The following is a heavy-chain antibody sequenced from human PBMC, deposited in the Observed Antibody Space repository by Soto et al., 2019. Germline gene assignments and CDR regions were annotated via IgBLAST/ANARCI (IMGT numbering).Heavy chain of an antibody. J-gene: IGHJ4*02. CDR3: AWSYSSSPPGY. Sequence: GASVKVSCKASGGTFSSYAISWVRQAPGQGLEWMGWIIANYGNTNYAQKLQGRVTMTTDTSTSTAYMELRSLRSDDTAVYYCAWSYSSSPPGYWGQGTLVTVSS. D-gene: IGHD6-13*01. CDR1: GGTFSSYA. V-gene: IGHV1-18*01. CDR2: IIANYGNT.